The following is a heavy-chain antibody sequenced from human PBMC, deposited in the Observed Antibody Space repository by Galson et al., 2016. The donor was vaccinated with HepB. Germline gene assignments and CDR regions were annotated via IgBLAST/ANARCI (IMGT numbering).Heavy chain of an antibody. D-gene: IGHD6-6*01. J-gene: IGHJ6*02. CDR3: ARDFPYSSSSPYYGMDV. CDR1: GFTLKNYN. CDR2: ISYDGNNK. Sequence: SLRLSCAASGFTLKNYNMNWVRQAPGKGLEWVAVISYDGNNKFYADSVKGRFTISRDNSKNTLYLQMNSLRPEDTAVYYCARDFPYSSSSPYYGMDVWGQGTTVTVSS. V-gene: IGHV3-30*03.